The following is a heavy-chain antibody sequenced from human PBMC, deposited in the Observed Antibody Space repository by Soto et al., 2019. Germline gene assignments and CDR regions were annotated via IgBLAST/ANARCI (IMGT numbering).Heavy chain of an antibody. V-gene: IGHV1-69*13. CDR1: GGTCSSYA. CDR3: ARPAWGDPRDGSNGDWFDP. Sequence: SLKVSCKASGGTCSSYAISWVLQAPGQGLEWMGGIIPIFGTANYAQKFQGRVTITADESTSTAYMELSSLRSEDTAVYYCARPAWGDPRDGSNGDWFDPWGQGTLVTVSS. J-gene: IGHJ5*02. CDR2: IIPIFGTA. D-gene: IGHD7-27*01.